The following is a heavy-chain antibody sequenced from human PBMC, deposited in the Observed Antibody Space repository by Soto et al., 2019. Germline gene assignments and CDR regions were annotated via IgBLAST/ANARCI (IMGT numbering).Heavy chain of an antibody. V-gene: IGHV3-21*01. Sequence: GGSLRLSCAASGFSVATYNMNWVRQATGKGLEWVSSITTSTSSNVYYADSVKGRFTISRDSAKNSLYLQMNILRAEDTALCFCSMYDSLFFDYRGLGTLVTVSS. CDR2: ITTSTSSNV. J-gene: IGHJ4*02. CDR1: GFSVATYN. D-gene: IGHD3-16*01. CDR3: SMYDSLFFDY.